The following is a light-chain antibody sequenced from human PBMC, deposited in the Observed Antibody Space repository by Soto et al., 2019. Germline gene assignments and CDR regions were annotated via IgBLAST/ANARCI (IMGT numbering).Light chain of an antibody. V-gene: IGKV3-20*01. Sequence: RVMTQSPVTLSVSPGERVTLSCRASQAISNYLAWYQQRPGQAPRLLIYDASSRATGVPDRFSGSGSGTDFTLTISRLEPEDFAVYYCHQYGGSPGTLGQGTKVEIK. J-gene: IGKJ1*01. CDR2: DAS. CDR1: QAISNY. CDR3: HQYGGSPGT.